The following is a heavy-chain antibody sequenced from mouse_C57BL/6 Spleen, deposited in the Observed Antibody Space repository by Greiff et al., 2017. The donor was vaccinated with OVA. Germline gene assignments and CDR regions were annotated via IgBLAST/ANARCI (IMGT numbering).Heavy chain of an antibody. Sequence: VKLMESGAELARPGASVKLSCKASGYTFTSYGISWVKQRTGQGLEWIGEIYPRSGNTYYNEKFKGKATLTADKSSSTAYMELRSLTSEDSAVYFCARYEGGYYDWFAYWGQGTLVTVSA. CDR2: IYPRSGNT. CDR1: GYTFTSYG. D-gene: IGHD2-3*01. CDR3: ARYEGGYYDWFAY. J-gene: IGHJ3*01. V-gene: IGHV1-81*01.